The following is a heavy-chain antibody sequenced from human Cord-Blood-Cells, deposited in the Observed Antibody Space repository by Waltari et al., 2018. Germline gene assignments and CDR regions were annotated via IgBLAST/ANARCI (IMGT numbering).Heavy chain of an antibody. CDR1: GFTFSSYA. V-gene: IGHV3-23*01. J-gene: IGHJ4*02. Sequence: EVQLLESGGGLVQPGGSLRLSCAASGFTFSSYAMSWVRQAPGKGLEWVAASSGSGGSTDYADSLKGRFTIARDNSKNTRYLRMNSLRAGDTAVYYCAKALVVVPAAPRDYWGQGTLVTVSS. D-gene: IGHD2-2*01. CDR2: SSGSGGST. CDR3: AKALVVVPAAPRDY.